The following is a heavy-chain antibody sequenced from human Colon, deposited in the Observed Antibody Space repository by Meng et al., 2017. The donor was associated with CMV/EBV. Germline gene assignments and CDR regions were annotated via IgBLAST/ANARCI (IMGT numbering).Heavy chain of an antibody. CDR1: GFTFDKYA. D-gene: IGHD2-2*01. CDR2: INWNGGNT. CDR3: ARADCSSTSCKGADY. V-gene: IGHV3-20*04. Sequence: ETLSLTCAASGFTFDKYAMNWVRQAPGKGLEWVSGINWNGGNTGYADSVKGRFTISRDNAKNSLYLQMNSLRAEDTALYYCARADCSSTSCKGADYWGQGTLVTVPQ. J-gene: IGHJ4*02.